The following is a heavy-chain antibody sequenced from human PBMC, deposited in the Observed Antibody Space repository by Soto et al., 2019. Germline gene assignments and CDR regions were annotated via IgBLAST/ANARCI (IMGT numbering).Heavy chain of an antibody. D-gene: IGHD3-3*01. CDR2: IYYSGST. V-gene: IGHV4-31*03. Sequence: QVQLQESGPGLVKPSQTLSLTCTVSGGSISSGGYYWSWIRQHPGKGLEWIGYIYYSGSTYYNPSLKGRVTISVDTSKTQFSLKLSSVTAADTAVYYCAREGLTIFGDLDYYMDVWGKGTTVTVSS. CDR3: AREGLTIFGDLDYYMDV. J-gene: IGHJ6*03. CDR1: GGSISSGGYY.